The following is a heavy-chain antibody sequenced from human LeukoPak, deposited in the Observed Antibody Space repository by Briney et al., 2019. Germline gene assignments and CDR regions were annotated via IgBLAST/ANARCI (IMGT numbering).Heavy chain of an antibody. Sequence: SGTLSLTCTVSGASISSSYWSWVRQPPGKRLAWIGFIYYNGNTNSNPSLKSRVTISADTSKNQFSLKLTSVTAADTAVYYCVRGNYDNRGYSNAFDIWGQGAMVTVSS. CDR3: VRGNYDNRGYSNAFDI. CDR2: IYYNGNT. CDR1: GASISSSY. J-gene: IGHJ3*02. D-gene: IGHD3-22*01. V-gene: IGHV4-59*01.